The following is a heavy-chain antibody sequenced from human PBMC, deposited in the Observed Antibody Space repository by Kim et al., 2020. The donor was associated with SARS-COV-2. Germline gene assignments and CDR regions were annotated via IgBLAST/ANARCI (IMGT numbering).Heavy chain of an antibody. D-gene: IGHD5-18*01. Sequence: SGKGRFTISRDNTKNTLYLQMNSLRAEDTAVYYCAKWSGYSYGYRGAFDIWGQGTMVTVSS. CDR3: AKWSGYSYGYRGAFDI. J-gene: IGHJ3*02. V-gene: IGHV3-23*01.